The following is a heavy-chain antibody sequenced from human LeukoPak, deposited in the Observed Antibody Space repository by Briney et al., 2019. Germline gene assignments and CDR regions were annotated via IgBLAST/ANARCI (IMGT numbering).Heavy chain of an antibody. CDR2: INPSGGST. Sequence: GASVKVSCKASGYTFTSYYMHWVRQAPGQGLEWMGIINPSGGSTSYAQKFQGRLTMTRDMSTSTVYMELSSLRSEDTAVYYCARDKFNCGGDCYSKEPDNWFDPWGQGTLVIVSS. D-gene: IGHD2-21*02. V-gene: IGHV1-46*01. J-gene: IGHJ5*01. CDR1: GYTFTSYY. CDR3: ARDKFNCGGDCYSKEPDNWFDP.